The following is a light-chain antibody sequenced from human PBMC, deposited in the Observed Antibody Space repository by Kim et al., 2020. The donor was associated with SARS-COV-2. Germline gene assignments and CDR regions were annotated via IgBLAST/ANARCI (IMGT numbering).Light chain of an antibody. CDR3: QTWGPGLMA. J-gene: IGLJ2*01. Sequence: GASVKLTCTLSSGHSYASAWHQQQPEKGPRYLMQVNSDGSHSKGDGIPDRFSGSSSGAERYLTISSLQSEDEADYYCQTWGPGLMAIGGGTQLTVL. CDR1: SGHSYA. CDR2: VNSDGSH. V-gene: IGLV4-69*01.